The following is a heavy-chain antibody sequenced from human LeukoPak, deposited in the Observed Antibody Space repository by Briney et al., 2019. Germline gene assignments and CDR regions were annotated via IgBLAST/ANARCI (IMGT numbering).Heavy chain of an antibody. V-gene: IGHV3-72*01. CDR2: IRNKANSYTT. CDR1: GFTFSDHY. D-gene: IGHD2-2*01. CDR3: ARYQLPVRYFDY. J-gene: IGHJ4*02. Sequence: GGSLRLSCAASGFTFSDHYMDWIRQGPGRGLEWVARIRNKANSYTTECAASVEGRFSISRDDSKNSLYLQMNSLKTEDTAVYYCARYQLPVRYFDYWGQGTLVTVSS.